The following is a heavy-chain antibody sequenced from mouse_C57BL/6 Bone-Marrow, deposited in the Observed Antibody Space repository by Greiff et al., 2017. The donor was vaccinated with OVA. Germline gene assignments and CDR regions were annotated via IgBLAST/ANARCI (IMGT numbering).Heavy chain of an antibody. CDR3: GRETTGRWLAY. V-gene: IGHV1-50*01. CDR2: IDPSDSYT. D-gene: IGHD4-1*01. J-gene: IGHJ3*01. Sequence: QVQLQQPGAELVKPGASVKLSCKASGYTFTSYWMQWVKQRPGQGLEWIGEIDPSDSYTNYNQKFKGKATLTVDKSSSTAYMQLSSLPSEDSAVDYCGRETTGRWLAYWGQGTLVTVSA. CDR1: GYTFTSYW.